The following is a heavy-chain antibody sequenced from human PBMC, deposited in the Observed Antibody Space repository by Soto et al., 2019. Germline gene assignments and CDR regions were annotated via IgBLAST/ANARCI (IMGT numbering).Heavy chain of an antibody. J-gene: IGHJ4*02. CDR2: IRSKANSYAT. V-gene: IGHV3-73*01. CDR1: GFTFSGSA. D-gene: IGHD6-13*01. CDR3: TRSIAAAGTGVY. Sequence: PGGSLRLSCAASGFTFSGSAMHWVRQASGKGLEWVGRIRSKANSYATAYAASVKGRFTISRDDSKNTAYLQMNSLKTEDTAVYYCTRSIAAAGTGVYWGQGTLVTVSS.